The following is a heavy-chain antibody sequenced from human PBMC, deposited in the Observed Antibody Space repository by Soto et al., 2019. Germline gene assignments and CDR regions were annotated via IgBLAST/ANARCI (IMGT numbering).Heavy chain of an antibody. V-gene: IGHV1-8*01. J-gene: IGHJ6*03. CDR1: GYTFTSYD. Sequence: ASVKVSCKASGYTFTSYDINWVRQATGQGLEWMGWMNPNSGNTGYAQKFEGRVTMTRNTSISTAYMELSSLRSEDTAVYYCARCTSCPPYHFFYYMDVWGKGTTVT. CDR3: ARCTSCPPYHFFYYMDV. CDR2: MNPNSGNT. D-gene: IGHD2-2*01.